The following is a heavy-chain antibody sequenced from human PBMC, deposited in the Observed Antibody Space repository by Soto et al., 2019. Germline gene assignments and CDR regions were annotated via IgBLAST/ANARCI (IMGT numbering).Heavy chain of an antibody. J-gene: IGHJ4*02. CDR1: GGSISSGDYY. CDR2: IYYSGST. D-gene: IGHD3-22*01. V-gene: IGHV4-30-4*01. CDR3: ARLQPDGKEYDSSGYPDY. Sequence: NPSETLSLTCTVSGGSISSGDYYWSWIRQPPGKGLEWIGYIYYSGSTYYNPSLKSRVTISVDTSKNQFSLKLSSVTAADTAVYYCARLQPDGKEYDSSGYPDYWGQGTLVTVSS.